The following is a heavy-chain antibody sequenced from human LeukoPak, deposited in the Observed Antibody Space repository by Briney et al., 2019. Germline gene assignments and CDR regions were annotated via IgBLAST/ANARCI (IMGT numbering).Heavy chain of an antibody. V-gene: IGHV3-30-3*01. J-gene: IGHJ4*02. CDR2: ISYDGSSR. D-gene: IGHD2-2*01. CDR3: ARNDYAKYYFDY. Sequence: GGSLRLSCAASGFTFSSHAMHWVRQAPGKWLEWVAVISYDGSSRYYADSVKGRFTVSRDNSKNTLYLQMNSLRAEDTAVYYCARNDYAKYYFDYWGQGTLVTVSS. CDR1: GFTFSSHA.